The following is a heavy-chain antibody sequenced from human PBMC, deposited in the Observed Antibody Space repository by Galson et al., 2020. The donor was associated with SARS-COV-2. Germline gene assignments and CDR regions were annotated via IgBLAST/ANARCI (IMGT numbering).Heavy chain of an antibody. V-gene: IGHV3-48*03. CDR3: VRRIHRQFDF. CDR2: ISPSGDHI. J-gene: IGHJ4*02. CDR1: GFIFSNYE. Sequence: GESLKISCAASGFIFSNYEMNWVRQTPDKGLEWISTISPSGDHIWSPDSVKGRFTISRDNARNLVFLQMSSLRAEDTALYYCVRRIHRQFDFWGQGTLVTVSS.